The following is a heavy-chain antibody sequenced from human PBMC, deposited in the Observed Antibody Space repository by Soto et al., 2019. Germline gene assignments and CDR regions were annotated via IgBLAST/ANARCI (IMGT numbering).Heavy chain of an antibody. CDR1: GDSISTNSYS. J-gene: IGHJ4*02. D-gene: IGHD5-18*01. V-gene: IGHV4-39*01. CDR2: FYYSGST. CDR3: ARHRYSYGVYYFDY. Sequence: PSETLSLTCTVSGDSISTNSYSWGWIRQPPGQGLEWIGLFYYSGSTHYNPSLKSRLTVSVDTSKNQFSLKLSSVTAADTAVYYCARHRYSYGVYYFDYWGQGTLVTVSS.